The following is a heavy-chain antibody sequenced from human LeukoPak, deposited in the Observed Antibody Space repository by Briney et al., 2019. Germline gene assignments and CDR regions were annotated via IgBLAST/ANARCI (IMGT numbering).Heavy chain of an antibody. CDR1: GFTFSSYA. D-gene: IGHD6-13*01. CDR2: ISGSGGSS. J-gene: IGHJ6*02. V-gene: IGHV3-23*01. Sequence: GGSPRLSCAASGFTFSSYAMSWVRQAPGKGLEWVSAISGSGGSSYYADSVKGRFTISRDNSKNTLYLQMNSLRAEDTAVYYCAKVRVSSSWYGGGMDVWGQGTTVTVSS. CDR3: AKVRVSSSWYGGGMDV.